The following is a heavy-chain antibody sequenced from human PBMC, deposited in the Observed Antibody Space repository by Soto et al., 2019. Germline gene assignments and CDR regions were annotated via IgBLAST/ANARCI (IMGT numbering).Heavy chain of an antibody. J-gene: IGHJ6*02. CDR1: GYSFTSYW. V-gene: IGHV5-10-1*01. D-gene: IGHD3-10*01. Sequence: GESLKISCKGSGYSFTSYWISWVRQMPGKGLGWVGRIDPSASYTNYSPSFQGHVTISADKSISTAYLQWSSLKASDTAMYYCASTLYRFGELLHYYYGMDVWGQGTTVTVSS. CDR2: IDPSASYT. CDR3: ASTLYRFGELLHYYYGMDV.